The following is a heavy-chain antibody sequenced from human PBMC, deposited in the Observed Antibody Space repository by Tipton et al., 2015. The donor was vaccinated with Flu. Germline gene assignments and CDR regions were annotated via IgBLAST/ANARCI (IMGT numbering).Heavy chain of an antibody. V-gene: IGHV3-11*01. J-gene: IGHJ6*02. CDR3: ARDHPPSITVLGEITDDFGMDV. Sequence: SLRLSCAASGFTFSDDYMSWIRQAPGKGLEWVSHISSSGSTINYADSVKGRFTISRDNAKNSLYLQMNSLRAEDTAVYYCARDHPPSITVLGEITDDFGMDVWGQGTTVTVSS. CDR1: GFTFSDDY. D-gene: IGHD3-3*01. CDR2: ISSSGSTI.